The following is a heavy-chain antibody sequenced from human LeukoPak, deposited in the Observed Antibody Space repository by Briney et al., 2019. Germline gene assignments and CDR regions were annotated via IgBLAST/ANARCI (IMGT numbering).Heavy chain of an antibody. V-gene: IGHV4-59*12. D-gene: IGHD2-8*01. CDR3: ARAILGYCTNGVCYSYFDY. CDR2: IYYSGST. Sequence: SETLSLTCTVSGGSISSYYWSWIRQPPGKGLEWIGYIYYSGSTYYNPSLKSRVTISVDTSKNQFSLKLSSVTAADTAVYYCARAILGYCTNGVCYSYFDYWGQGTLVTVSS. CDR1: GGSISSYY. J-gene: IGHJ4*02.